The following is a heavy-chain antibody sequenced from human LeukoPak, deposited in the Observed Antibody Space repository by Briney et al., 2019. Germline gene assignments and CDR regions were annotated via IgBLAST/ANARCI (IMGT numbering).Heavy chain of an antibody. CDR3: ARDDTFTTVTTERFDY. CDR1: GFTFSSYG. D-gene: IGHD4-17*01. J-gene: IGHJ4*02. Sequence: PGGSLRLSCAASGFTFSSYGMTWVRQAPGRGLEWVSSISGSGIGTYYADSVKGRFTISRDNSKNTLYLRMSSLRAEDTAVYYCARDDTFTTVTTERFDYWGQGTLVTVSS. V-gene: IGHV3-23*01. CDR2: ISGSGIGT.